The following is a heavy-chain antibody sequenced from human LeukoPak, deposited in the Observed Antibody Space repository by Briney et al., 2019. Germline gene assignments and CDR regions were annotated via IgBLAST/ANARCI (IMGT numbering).Heavy chain of an antibody. J-gene: IGHJ4*02. CDR3: ARVGYDILTGYYEYYFDY. CDR2: IYYRGNT. V-gene: IGHV4-39*07. D-gene: IGHD3-9*01. CDR1: GGSISSGDHY. Sequence: PSETLSLTCTVSGGSISSGDHYWGWIRQPPGKGLEWIGRIYYRGNTYYNPSLKSRVTISVDTSKNQFSLKLSSVTAADTAVYYCARVGYDILTGYYEYYFDYWGQGTLVTVSS.